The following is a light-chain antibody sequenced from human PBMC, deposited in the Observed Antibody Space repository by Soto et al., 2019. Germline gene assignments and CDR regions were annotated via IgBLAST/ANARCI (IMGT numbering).Light chain of an antibody. CDR1: SSDVGGYNS. J-gene: IGLJ1*01. CDR3: NSYRHSTTLV. V-gene: IGLV2-14*01. Sequence: QSALTQPASVSGSPGQSITISCTGTSSDVGGYNSVSWFQQHPSKAPKLIIYEVSHRPSGVSIRFSGSKSGNTASLTISGLQAEYEAYYYCNSYRHSTTLVFGTGTKLTVL. CDR2: EVS.